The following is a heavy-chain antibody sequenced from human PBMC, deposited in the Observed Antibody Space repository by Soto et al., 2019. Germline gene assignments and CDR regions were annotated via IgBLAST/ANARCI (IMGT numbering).Heavy chain of an antibody. D-gene: IGHD2-15*01. CDR3: TRHIDRLSYYYGMDV. Sequence: EVQLVESGGGLVQPGGSLKLSCAASGFTFSGSAMHWVRQASGKGLEWVGRIRSKANSYATAYAASVKGRFTISRDDSKNTAYLQMNSLKTEDTAVYYSTRHIDRLSYYYGMDVWGQGTTVTVSS. CDR2: IRSKANSYAT. CDR1: GFTFSGSA. J-gene: IGHJ6*02. V-gene: IGHV3-73*02.